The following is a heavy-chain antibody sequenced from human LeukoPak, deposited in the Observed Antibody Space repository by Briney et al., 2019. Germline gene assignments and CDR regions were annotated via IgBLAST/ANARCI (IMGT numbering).Heavy chain of an antibody. V-gene: IGHV1-69*01. CDR3: ARDLWGGAYSSSPRRFDY. CDR2: IIPFVDTT. Sequence: ASVKVSCKASGGTFSSYAISWVRQAPGQGLEWMGGIIPFVDTTDYAQKFQGRVTITADESTSTAYMELSSLRSEDTAVYYCARDLWGGAYSSSPRRFDYWGQGTLVTVSS. J-gene: IGHJ4*02. CDR1: GGTFSSYA. D-gene: IGHD6-6*01.